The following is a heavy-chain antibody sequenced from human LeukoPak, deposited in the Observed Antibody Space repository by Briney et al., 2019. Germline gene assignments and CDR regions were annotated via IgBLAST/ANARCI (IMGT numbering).Heavy chain of an antibody. V-gene: IGHV4-59*01. Sequence: SETLSLTCTVSGGSISSYYWSWIRQPPGKGLEWIGYIYYSGSTNYNPSLKSRVTISVDTSKNQFSLKLSSVTAADTAVYYCATTPWGIVVVPAAIRYSSSWHFDYWGQGILVTVSS. CDR3: ATTPWGIVVVPAAIRYSSSWHFDY. D-gene: IGHD2-2*01. J-gene: IGHJ4*02. CDR2: IYYSGST. CDR1: GGSISSYY.